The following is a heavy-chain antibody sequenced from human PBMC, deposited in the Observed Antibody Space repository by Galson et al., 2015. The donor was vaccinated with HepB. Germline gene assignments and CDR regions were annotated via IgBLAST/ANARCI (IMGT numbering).Heavy chain of an antibody. CDR1: GYTFTSYY. J-gene: IGHJ5*02. CDR2: ISAYNGNT. CDR3: ARDEGSYSPGWFDP. Sequence: SVKVSCKASGYTFTSYYMHWVRQAPGQGLEWMGWISAYNGNTNYAQKLQGRVTMTTDTSTSTAYMELRSLRSDDTAVYYCARDEGSYSPGWFDPWGQGTLVTVSS. V-gene: IGHV1-18*04. D-gene: IGHD1-26*01.